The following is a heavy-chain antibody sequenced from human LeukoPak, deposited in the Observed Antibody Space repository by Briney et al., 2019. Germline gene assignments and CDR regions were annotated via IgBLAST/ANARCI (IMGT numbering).Heavy chain of an antibody. D-gene: IGHD1-14*01. J-gene: IGHJ4*02. CDR3: ARLHPGGSLDY. CDR2: IYYSGST. CDR1: GGSFSGYY. V-gene: IGHV4-59*08. Sequence: SETLSLTCAVYGGSFSGYYWSWIRQPPGKGLEWIGYIYYSGSTNYNPSLKSRVTISVDTSKNQFSLKLSSVTAADTAVYYCARLHPGGSLDYWGQGTLVTVSS.